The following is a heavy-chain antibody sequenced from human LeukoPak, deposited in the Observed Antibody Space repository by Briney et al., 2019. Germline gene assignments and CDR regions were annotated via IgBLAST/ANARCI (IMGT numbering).Heavy chain of an antibody. Sequence: PGGSLRLSCAVSGFAFGSEAMSWVRQSPARGLEWVASISPGGGTTYYADYVKGRFTISRDNSKNTLYLQMNSLRAEDTAVYYCARERESLNGKYYFDYWGQGTLVTVSS. CDR2: ISPGGGTT. CDR1: GFAFGSEA. CDR3: ARERESLNGKYYFDY. J-gene: IGHJ4*02. V-gene: IGHV3-23*01.